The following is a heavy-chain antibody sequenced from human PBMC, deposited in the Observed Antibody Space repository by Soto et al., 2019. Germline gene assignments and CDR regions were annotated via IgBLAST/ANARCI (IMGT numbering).Heavy chain of an antibody. J-gene: IGHJ4*02. CDR3: ARVPYYYDSSGYHPYYFDY. V-gene: IGHV4-59*01. D-gene: IGHD3-22*01. CDR1: CGSIISYY. CDR2: IYYSGST. Sequence: PSETLSLTCTFSCGSIISYYWSWIRQPPGKGLEWIGYIYYSGSTNYNPSLKSRVTISVDTSKNQFSLKLSSVTAADTAVYYCARVPYYYDSSGYHPYYFDYWGQGTLVTVSS.